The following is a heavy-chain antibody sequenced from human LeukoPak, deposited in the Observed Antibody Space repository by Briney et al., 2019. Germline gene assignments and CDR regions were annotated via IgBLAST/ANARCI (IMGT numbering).Heavy chain of an antibody. Sequence: GGSLRLSCAASGFIFRNYGMHWVRQTQGKGLEWVAVIWSNGINKYYKDSVKGRFITSRDNSENTLSLQMNDLRVEDTAVYYCVKERAPFDAFDIWGQGTVVTVS. J-gene: IGHJ3*02. CDR2: IWSNGINK. CDR3: VKERAPFDAFDI. CDR1: GFIFRNYG. V-gene: IGHV3-33*06.